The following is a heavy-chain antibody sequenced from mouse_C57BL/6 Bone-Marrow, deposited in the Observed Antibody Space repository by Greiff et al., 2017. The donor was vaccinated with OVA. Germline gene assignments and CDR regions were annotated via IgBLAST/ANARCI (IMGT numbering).Heavy chain of an antibody. Sequence: EVQRVASGPELVKPGASVKISCKASGYSFPGYYMHWVKQSHGNILAWIGYIYPYNVVPSYNQQFKGKATLTVDKSASTAYMELRSLTSEDSAVYYCARGKLGVYFDYWGQGTTLTVSS. CDR3: ARGKLGVYFDY. V-gene: IGHV1-31*01. J-gene: IGHJ2*01. CDR2: IYPYNVVP. CDR1: GYSFPGYY. D-gene: IGHD4-1*01.